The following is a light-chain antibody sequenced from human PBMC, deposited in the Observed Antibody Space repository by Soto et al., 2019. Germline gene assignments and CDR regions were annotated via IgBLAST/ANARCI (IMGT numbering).Light chain of an antibody. Sequence: QSALTKPASVSGSPGQSITISCTGTSSDVGGYNYVSWYQHHPGKAPKLIIYEVSNRPSGVSNRFSGSKSGNTASLTISGLQAEDETDYYCSSYTSDNTLVFGGGTKLTVL. V-gene: IGLV2-14*01. CDR3: SSYTSDNTLV. CDR1: SSDVGGYNY. CDR2: EVS. J-gene: IGLJ2*01.